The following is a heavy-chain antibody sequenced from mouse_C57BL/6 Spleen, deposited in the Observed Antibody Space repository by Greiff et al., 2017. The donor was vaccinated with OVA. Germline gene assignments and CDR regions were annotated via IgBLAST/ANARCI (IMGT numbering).Heavy chain of an antibody. CDR3: ARYNDDVDHYYAMDY. Sequence: EVQVVESGGGLVQPGGSLSLSCAASGFTFTDYYMSWVRQPPGKALEWLGFIRNKANGYTTEDSASVKGRFTITREKYQSSLYLQKKALRAEDSATCYCARYNDDVDHYYAMDYWGQGTSVTVSS. J-gene: IGHJ4*01. V-gene: IGHV7-3*01. CDR1: GFTFTDYY. CDR2: IRNKANGYTT. D-gene: IGHD2-4*01.